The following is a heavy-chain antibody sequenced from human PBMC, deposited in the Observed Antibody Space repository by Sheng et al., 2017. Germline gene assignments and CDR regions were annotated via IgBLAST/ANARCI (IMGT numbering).Heavy chain of an antibody. D-gene: IGHD4-17*01. J-gene: IGHJ4*02. CDR1: GFTISGYS. V-gene: IGHV3-21*06. Sequence: VQLVEYGGGLVQPGGSLRLSCAASGFTISGYSIGWVRQAPGKGLEWVSSISSSSSSIYYADSVRGRFTISRDNTKDSVYLQMNSLRAEDTAVYYCARPLYGDYVGSDYWGQGTLVTVSS. CDR3: ARPLYGDYVGSDY. CDR2: ISSSSSSI.